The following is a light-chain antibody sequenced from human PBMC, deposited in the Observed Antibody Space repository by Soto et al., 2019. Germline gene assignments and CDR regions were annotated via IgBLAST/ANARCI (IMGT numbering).Light chain of an antibody. CDR1: QSVSSNY. J-gene: IGKJ2*01. Sequence: EIVLTQSPGTLSLSPGERATLSCRASQSVSSNYLAWYQQKPGQAPRLLIYGASSRDTGIPDRFSGSGSGTDFTLTISRLEPEEFAVYYCQQYGTSLYTFGQGTKLEIK. V-gene: IGKV3-20*01. CDR2: GAS. CDR3: QQYGTSLYT.